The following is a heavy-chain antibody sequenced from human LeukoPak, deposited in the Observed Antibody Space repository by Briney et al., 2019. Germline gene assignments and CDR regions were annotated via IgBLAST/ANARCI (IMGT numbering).Heavy chain of an antibody. J-gene: IGHJ5*02. Sequence: PSETLSLTCAVYGGSFSGYYWSWIRQPPGKGLEWIGEINHSGSTNYNPSLKSRVTISVDTSKNQFSLKLSSVTAADTAVYYCARGSCSSTSCHSWFDPWGQGTLVTVSS. CDR3: ARGSCSSTSCHSWFDP. CDR2: INHSGST. D-gene: IGHD2-2*02. CDR1: GGSFSGYY. V-gene: IGHV4-34*01.